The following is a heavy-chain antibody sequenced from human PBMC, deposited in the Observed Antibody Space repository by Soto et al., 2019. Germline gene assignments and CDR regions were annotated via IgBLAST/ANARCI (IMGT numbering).Heavy chain of an antibody. D-gene: IGHD2-15*01. CDR3: ARDIDG. J-gene: IGHJ4*02. V-gene: IGHV3-48*01. CDR2: ISSSGSTK. Sequence: EVQVVESGGGLVQPGGSLRLSCAASGFTFSSYSMNWVRQAPGKGLEWVSYISSSGSTKFYADSVKGRFTISRDNARNSLYLQMNSLRAEDTAVYYCARDIDGGGQGTLVTVSS. CDR1: GFTFSSYS.